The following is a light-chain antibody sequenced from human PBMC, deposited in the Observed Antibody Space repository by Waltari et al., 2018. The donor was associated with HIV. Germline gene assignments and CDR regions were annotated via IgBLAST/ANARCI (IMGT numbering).Light chain of an antibody. J-gene: IGLJ3*02. CDR3: TSYISSSSPV. V-gene: IGLV2-14*03. Sequence: QPALTQPASVSASPGQSITISCTGTSNDVGSSTYVSWHQQPPGEAPKLIIHDVSDRPSGISSRFSGSISANTASLTISGLQAEDEADYFCTSYISSSSPVFGGGTKVTVL. CDR2: DVS. CDR1: SNDVGSSTY.